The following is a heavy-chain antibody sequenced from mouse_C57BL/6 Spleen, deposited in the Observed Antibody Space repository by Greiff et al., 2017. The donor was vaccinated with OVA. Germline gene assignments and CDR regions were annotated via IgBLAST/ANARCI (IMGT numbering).Heavy chain of an antibody. CDR1: GYTFTSYW. V-gene: IGHV1-50*01. CDR3: ARVPRRGLYYFDY. Sequence: QVQLQQPGAELVKPGASVKLSCKASGYTFTSYWMQWVKQRPGQGLEWIGEIDPSDSYTNYNQKFKGKATLTVDTSSSTAYMQLSSLTSEDSAVYYCARVPRRGLYYFDYWGQGTTLTVSS. J-gene: IGHJ2*01. D-gene: IGHD6-1*01. CDR2: IDPSDSYT.